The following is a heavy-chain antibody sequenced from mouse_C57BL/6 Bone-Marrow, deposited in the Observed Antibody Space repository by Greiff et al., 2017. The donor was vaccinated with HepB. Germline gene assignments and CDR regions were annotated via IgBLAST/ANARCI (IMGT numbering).Heavy chain of an antibody. Sequence: VQLQQPGAELVMPGASVKLSCKASGYTFTSYWMHWVKQRPGQGLEWIGEIDPSDSYTNYNQKFKGKSTLTVDKSSSTAYMQLSSLTSEDSAVYYCARGDDEANSDYWGQGTTLRVSS. CDR2: IDPSDSYT. D-gene: IGHD3-2*02. CDR1: GYTFTSYW. J-gene: IGHJ2*01. CDR3: ARGDDEANSDY. V-gene: IGHV1-69*01.